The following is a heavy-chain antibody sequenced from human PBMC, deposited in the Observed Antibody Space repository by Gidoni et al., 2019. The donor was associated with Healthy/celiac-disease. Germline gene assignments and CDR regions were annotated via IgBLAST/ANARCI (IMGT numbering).Heavy chain of an antibody. Sequence: EVQLVESGGGLVKPGGSLRLSCAASGFTFSSYSMNWVRQAPGRGLVWVSSISSGSGYIHYADSVEGRFTVSRDNAKNSLYLQMNSLRAEDRAVYFCARRTSTHEMGDWGQGTLVTVSS. V-gene: IGHV3-21*01. D-gene: IGHD2-8*01. CDR3: ARRTSTHEMGD. CDR2: ISSGSGYI. CDR1: GFTFSSYS. J-gene: IGHJ4*02.